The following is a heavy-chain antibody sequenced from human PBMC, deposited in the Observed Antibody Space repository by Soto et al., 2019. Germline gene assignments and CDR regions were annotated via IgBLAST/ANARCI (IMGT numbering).Heavy chain of an antibody. D-gene: IGHD3-10*01. CDR3: ARHNYGSGSTYXDY. Sequence: SETLSLTCTVSGGSISSYYWSWIRQPPGKGLEWIGYIYYSGSTNYNPSLKSRVTISVDTSKNQFSLKLNSMTAADTAVYYCARHNYGSGSTYXDYWGQGTLVTVSS. J-gene: IGHJ4*02. CDR2: IYYSGST. CDR1: GGSISSYY. V-gene: IGHV4-59*08.